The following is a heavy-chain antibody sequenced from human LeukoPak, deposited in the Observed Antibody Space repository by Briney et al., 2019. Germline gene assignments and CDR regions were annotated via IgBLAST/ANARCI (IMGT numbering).Heavy chain of an antibody. CDR1: GFTFSSYW. V-gene: IGHV3-7*04. CDR3: ARGGTLEYFQH. Sequence: TGGSLRLSCAASGFTFSSYWMSWVRQAPGKGLEWVANIKQDGSEKYYVDSVKGRFTISRDNAKNSLFLQMNSLTAEDTAVYYCARGGTLEYFQHWGQGTLVTVSS. J-gene: IGHJ1*01. CDR2: IKQDGSEK.